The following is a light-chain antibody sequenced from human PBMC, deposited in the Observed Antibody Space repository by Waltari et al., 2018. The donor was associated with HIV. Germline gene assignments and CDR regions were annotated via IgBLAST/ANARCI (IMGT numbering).Light chain of an antibody. CDR2: RNN. Sequence: QSVLTQPPSASGTPGQRVAISCSGSSSNSGSNDVYWYQQPPGTAPKLLIYRNNQRPSGVPDRFSGSKSGTSASLAISGLRSEDEADYYCAAWDDSLSGWVFGGGTKLTVL. CDR1: SSNSGSND. V-gene: IGLV1-47*01. J-gene: IGLJ3*02. CDR3: AAWDDSLSGWV.